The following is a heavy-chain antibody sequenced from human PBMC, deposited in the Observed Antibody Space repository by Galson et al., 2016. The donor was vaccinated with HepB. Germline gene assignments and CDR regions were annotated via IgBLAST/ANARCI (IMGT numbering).Heavy chain of an antibody. J-gene: IGHJ4*02. V-gene: IGHV4-39*07. CDR1: GDSISSSRYY. Sequence: SETLSLTCTVSGDSISSSRYYWGWIRQPPGKGLEWIGSIYYSGATYYNPSLKSRVTISVDTSKNQFSLRLSSVTAADTAVYYCAAHPVDFSYWGQGMLVTVSS. CDR2: IYYSGAT. D-gene: IGHD3/OR15-3a*01. CDR3: AAHPVDFSY.